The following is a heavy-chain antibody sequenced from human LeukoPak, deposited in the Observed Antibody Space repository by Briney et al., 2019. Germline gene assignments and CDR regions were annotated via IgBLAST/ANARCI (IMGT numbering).Heavy chain of an antibody. CDR3: ARDSPRSSGYYPSYYGMDV. J-gene: IGHJ6*02. V-gene: IGHV1-18*01. D-gene: IGHD3-22*01. CDR2: MNPNSGNT. Sequence: ASVKVSCKASGYTFTSYDINWVRQATGQGLEWMGWMNPNSGNTNYAQKLQGRVTMTTDTSTSTAYMELRSLRSDDTAVYYCARDSPRSSGYYPSYYGMDVWGQGTTVTVSS. CDR1: GYTFTSYD.